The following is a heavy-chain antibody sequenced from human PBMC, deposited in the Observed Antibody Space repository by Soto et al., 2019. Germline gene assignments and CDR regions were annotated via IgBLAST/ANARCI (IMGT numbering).Heavy chain of an antibody. V-gene: IGHV3-7*01. J-gene: IGHJ4*02. CDR3: TGGVGV. D-gene: IGHD1-26*01. Sequence: EVQVVESGGGLVQPGGSLRLSCAVSGLTFSNIWMSWVRQAPGKGLEWVANIKRDGSETYYVDSVKGRFTISRDNAKNSLYLQMSGLRDEDTAIYYCTGGVGVWGQGTLVTVSS. CDR1: GLTFSNIW. CDR2: IKRDGSET.